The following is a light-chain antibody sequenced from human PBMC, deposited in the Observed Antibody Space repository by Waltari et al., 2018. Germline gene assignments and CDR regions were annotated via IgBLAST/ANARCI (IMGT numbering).Light chain of an antibody. V-gene: IGLV1-44*01. CDR3: ATWDDSLTGWV. CDR1: SSNVGRNS. CDR2: IDN. Sequence: QSVLAQPPSASRTPGQRVTISCSGSSSNVGRNSVSWYQQFPGTAPRLLIYIDNQRPSGVPDRFSGSRSGTSASLTISGLQSDDEADYHCATWDDSLTGWVFGGGTKLTV. J-gene: IGLJ3*02.